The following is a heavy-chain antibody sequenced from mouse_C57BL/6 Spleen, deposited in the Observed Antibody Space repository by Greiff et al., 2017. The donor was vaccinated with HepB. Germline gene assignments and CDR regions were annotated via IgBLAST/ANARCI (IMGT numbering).Heavy chain of an antibody. CDR2: ISSGSSTI. D-gene: IGHD1-1*01. V-gene: IGHV5-17*01. CDR1: GFTFSDYG. Sequence: VQLKESGGGLVKPGGSLKLSCAASGFTFSDYGMHWVRQAPEKGLEWVAYISSGSSTIYYADTVKGRFTISRDNAKNTLFLQMTSLRSEDTAMYYCARGAVATRYFDVWGTGTTVTVSS. CDR3: ARGAVATRYFDV. J-gene: IGHJ1*03.